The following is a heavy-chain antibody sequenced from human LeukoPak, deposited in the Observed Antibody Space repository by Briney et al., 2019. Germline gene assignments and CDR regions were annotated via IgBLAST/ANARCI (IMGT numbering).Heavy chain of an antibody. J-gene: IGHJ4*02. D-gene: IGHD2-21*02. CDR2: IIPILGIA. CDR1: GGTFSSYA. V-gene: IGHV1-69*04. Sequence: SVKVSCKASGGTFSSYAISWVRQAPGQGLEWMGRIIPILGIANYAQKFRGRVTITADKSTSTAYMELSSLRSEDTAVYYCASVLAYCGGDCYSYFDYWGQGTLVTVSS. CDR3: ASVLAYCGGDCYSYFDY.